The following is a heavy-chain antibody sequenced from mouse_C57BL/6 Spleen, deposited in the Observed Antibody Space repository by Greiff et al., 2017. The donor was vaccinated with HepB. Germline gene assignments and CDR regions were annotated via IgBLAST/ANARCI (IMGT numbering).Heavy chain of an antibody. V-gene: IGHV1-9*01. D-gene: IGHD1-1*01. CDR1: GYTFTGYW. Sequence: QVQLQQSGAELMKPGASVKLSCKATGYTFTGYWIEWVKQRPGHGLEWIGEILPGSGSTNYNEKFKGKATFTADTSSNTAYMQLSSLTTEDSAFYYCASFIATVVATDAYWGQGTLVTVSA. CDR2: ILPGSGST. CDR3: ASFIATVVATDAY. J-gene: IGHJ3*01.